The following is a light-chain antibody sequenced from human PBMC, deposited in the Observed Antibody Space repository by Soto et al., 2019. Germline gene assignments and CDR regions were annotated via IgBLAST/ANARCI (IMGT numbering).Light chain of an antibody. Sequence: VLTQSPATLSLSPGERATLSCRASQSVSDFLAWYQQKPGQPPRLLIYDASPRATGIPARFSGSGAGTDFTLTISSLEPEDFAVYYCQQRNNWPPRITFGQGTRLEIK. CDR1: QSVSDF. CDR3: QQRNNWPPRIT. CDR2: DAS. V-gene: IGKV3-11*01. J-gene: IGKJ5*01.